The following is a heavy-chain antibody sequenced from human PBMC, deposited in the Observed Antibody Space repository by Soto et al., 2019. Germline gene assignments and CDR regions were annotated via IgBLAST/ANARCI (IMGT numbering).Heavy chain of an antibody. Sequence: SETLSLTCTVSGGSISSGGYYWSWIRQHPGKGLEWIGYIYYSGSTYYNPSLKSRVTISVDTSKNQFSLKLSSVTAADTAVYYCARGAHYSSPFRWFHPWGQGTLVTVS. CDR2: IYYSGST. J-gene: IGHJ5*02. CDR3: ARGAHYSSPFRWFHP. CDR1: GGSISSGGYY. V-gene: IGHV4-31*03. D-gene: IGHD6-13*01.